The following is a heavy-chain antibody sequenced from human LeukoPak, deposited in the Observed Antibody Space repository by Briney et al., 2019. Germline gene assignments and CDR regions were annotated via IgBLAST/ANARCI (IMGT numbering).Heavy chain of an antibody. V-gene: IGHV3-30*02. Sequence: GGSLRLSCAASGFTFSSYGMHWVRQAPGKGLEWVAFIRYDGSNKYYADSVKGRFTISRDNSKNTLYLQMNSLRAEDTAVYYCATAVAGFYYFDYWGQGTLVTVSS. CDR3: ATAVAGFYYFDY. CDR1: GFTFSSYG. D-gene: IGHD6-19*01. J-gene: IGHJ4*02. CDR2: IRYDGSNK.